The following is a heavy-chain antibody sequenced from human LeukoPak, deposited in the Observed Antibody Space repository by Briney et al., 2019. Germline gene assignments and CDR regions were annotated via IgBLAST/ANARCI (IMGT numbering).Heavy chain of an antibody. D-gene: IGHD3-22*01. CDR2: INPNSGGT. CDR1: GYTFTGYY. V-gene: IGHV1-2*02. CDR3: ARGDHYYDSSGYLYYFDN. Sequence: GASVKVSCKASGYTFTGYYMHWVRQAPGQGLEWMGWINPNSGGTNYAQKFQGRVTMTRDTSISAAYMELSRLRSDDTAVYFCARGDHYYDSSGYLYYFDNWGQGTLVTVSS. J-gene: IGHJ4*02.